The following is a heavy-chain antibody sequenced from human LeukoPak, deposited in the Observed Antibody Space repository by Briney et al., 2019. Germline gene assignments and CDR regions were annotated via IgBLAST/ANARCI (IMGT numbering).Heavy chain of an antibody. CDR1: GYTFTSYG. D-gene: IGHD3-10*01. J-gene: IGHJ4*02. Sequence: ASVKVSCKASGYTFTSYGISWVRPAPGQGLERMGWISAYNGNTNYAQKLQGRVTMTTDTSTSTAYKELRSLRSDDTAVYYRARDGRFGELLVDYWGQGTLVTVSS. CDR2: ISAYNGNT. V-gene: IGHV1-18*01. CDR3: ARDGRFGELLVDY.